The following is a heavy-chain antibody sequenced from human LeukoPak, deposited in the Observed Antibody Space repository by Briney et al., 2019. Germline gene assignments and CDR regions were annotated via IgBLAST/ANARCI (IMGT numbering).Heavy chain of an antibody. J-gene: IGHJ4*02. V-gene: IGHV3-23*01. CDR3: AKEDDYNYIDY. CDR2: ISGSGATT. Sequence: GGSLRLXCAASGFTFSSYAMRWVRQAPGKGLESVSTISGSGATTYYADSVKGRFTISRDNSKNTLYLQVNNLRAEDTAVYYCAKEDDYNYIDYWGQGTLVTVSS. CDR1: GFTFSSYA. D-gene: IGHD5-24*01.